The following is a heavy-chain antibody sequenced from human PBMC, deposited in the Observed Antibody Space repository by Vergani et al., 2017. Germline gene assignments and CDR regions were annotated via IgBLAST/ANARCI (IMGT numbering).Heavy chain of an antibody. D-gene: IGHD2-8*01. CDR3: ASDCTSGGCPDNYGMDV. J-gene: IGHJ6*02. CDR2: TWYDGNNK. V-gene: IGHV3-33*01. CDR1: GFTFNQYG. Sequence: QVQLVESGGGVVQPGRSLRLSCAASGFTFNQYGMHWVRQAPGKGLEWVAVTWYDGNNKQYADSVKGRFTISRDNSKSTMYLQMNSLRDEDAAVYYCASDCTSGGCPDNYGMDVWGQGATVTVSS.